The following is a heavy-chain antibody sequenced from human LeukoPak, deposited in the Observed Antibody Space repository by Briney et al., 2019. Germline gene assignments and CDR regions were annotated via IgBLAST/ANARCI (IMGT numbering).Heavy chain of an antibody. CDR2: ISPHNGDT. D-gene: IGHD4-17*01. V-gene: IGHV1-18*01. J-gene: IGHJ2*01. Sequence: GASVKVSCKASGYTFISYGISWVRQAPGQGLEWMGWISPHNGDTKYAQKFQDRVTMTTDIFTNTAYMELRSLRTDDTAVYYCARVDGVSLNPWYFDFWGRGTLVTVSS. CDR3: ARVDGVSLNPWYFDF. CDR1: GYTFISYG.